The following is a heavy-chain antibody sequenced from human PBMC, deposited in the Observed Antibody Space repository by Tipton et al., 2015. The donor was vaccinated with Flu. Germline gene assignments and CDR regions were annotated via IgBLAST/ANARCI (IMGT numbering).Heavy chain of an antibody. CDR1: GFTFDDYA. Sequence: QLVQSGGGVVQPGGSLRLSCAASGFTFDDYAMHWVRQAPGKGLEWVSLISGDGGSTYYADSVKGRFTISRDNSKNSLYLQMNSRRTEDTALYYCAKGASWFGYYYYGMDVWGQGTTVTVSS. J-gene: IGHJ6*02. CDR3: AKGASWFGYYYYGMDV. V-gene: IGHV3-43*02. D-gene: IGHD3-10*01. CDR2: ISGDGGST.